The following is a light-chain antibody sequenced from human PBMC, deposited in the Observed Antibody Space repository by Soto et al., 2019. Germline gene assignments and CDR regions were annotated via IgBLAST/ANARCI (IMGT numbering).Light chain of an antibody. Sequence: DILMTQSPLSLPVTAGEPASISCRSSQSLLHSNGYNYLDWYLQKPGQSPQLLIYLGSNRASGVPDRFSGSGSGTDFTLKSSRVEAEDVGVYYCRQDRQTQTSGQGTKVDIK. CDR2: LGS. CDR1: QSLLHSNGYNY. CDR3: RQDRQTQT. J-gene: IGKJ1*01. V-gene: IGKV2-28*01.